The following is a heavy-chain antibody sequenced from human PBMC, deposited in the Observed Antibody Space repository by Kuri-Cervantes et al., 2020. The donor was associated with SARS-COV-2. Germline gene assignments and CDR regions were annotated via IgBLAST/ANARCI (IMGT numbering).Heavy chain of an antibody. CDR3: ASWGRDMTTVTWVDY. D-gene: IGHD4-17*01. V-gene: IGHV1-3*01. Sequence: ASVKVSCKASGYTFTSYAMHWVRQAPGQRLEWMGWINAGNGNTKYSQKFQGRVTITRDTSASTAYMELGSLRSEDTAVYYCASWGRDMTTVTWVDYWGQGTLVTVSS. CDR2: INAGNGNT. J-gene: IGHJ4*02. CDR1: GYTFTSYA.